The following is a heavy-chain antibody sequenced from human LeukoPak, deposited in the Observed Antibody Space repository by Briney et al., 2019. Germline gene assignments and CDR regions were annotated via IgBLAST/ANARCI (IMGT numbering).Heavy chain of an antibody. CDR1: GGSISSYY. V-gene: IGHV4-4*07. CDR3: ARARNDRGDYFDY. J-gene: IGHJ4*02. Sequence: SETLSPTCTVSGGSISSYYGSWIRQPAGKGLEWIGRIYTSGSTNYNPSLKSRVTISVDKSKNQFSLKLSSVTAADTAVYYCARARNDRGDYFDYWGQGTLVTVSS. CDR2: IYTSGST. D-gene: IGHD3-9*01.